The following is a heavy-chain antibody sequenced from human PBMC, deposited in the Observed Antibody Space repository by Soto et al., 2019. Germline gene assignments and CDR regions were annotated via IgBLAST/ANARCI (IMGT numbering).Heavy chain of an antibody. Sequence: PGGSLRLSCAASGFTFSSYAMSWVRQAPGKGLEWVSAISGSGGSTYYADSVKGRFTISRDNSKNTLYLQMNSLRAEDTAVYYCAKGALQGYSYGYYFDYWGQGTLVTVSS. V-gene: IGHV3-23*01. D-gene: IGHD5-18*01. J-gene: IGHJ4*02. CDR2: ISGSGGST. CDR3: AKGALQGYSYGYYFDY. CDR1: GFTFSSYA.